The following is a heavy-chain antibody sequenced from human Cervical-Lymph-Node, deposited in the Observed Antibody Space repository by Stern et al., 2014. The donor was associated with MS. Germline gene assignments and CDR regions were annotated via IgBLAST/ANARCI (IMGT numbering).Heavy chain of an antibody. CDR3: ARVGGYYDTSAQYTFAFDI. Sequence: QLQLQESGPGLVKPSQTLSLTCTVAGGFGTGGKYYWSWIRQHPGKGLEWIGYIYHSGSTFYNPSLKSLVTISLDPSMNQFFLKMSSVTAADTAVYYCARVGGYYDTSAQYTFAFDIWGQGTTVIVSS. J-gene: IGHJ3*02. CDR1: GGFGTGGKYY. V-gene: IGHV4-31*01. CDR2: IYHSGST. D-gene: IGHD3-22*01.